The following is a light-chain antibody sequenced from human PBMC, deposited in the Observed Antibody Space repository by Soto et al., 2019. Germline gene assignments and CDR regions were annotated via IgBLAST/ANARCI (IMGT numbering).Light chain of an antibody. CDR3: GTWDSSLSAGV. CDR2: DNN. CDR1: SSNIGNNY. V-gene: IGLV1-51*01. J-gene: IGLJ3*02. Sequence: QAVVTQPPSVSAAPGQKVTISCSGSSSNIGNNYVSWYQQLPGTAPKLLIYDNNKRPPGIPDRFSGSKSGTSATLGITGLQTGDEADYYCGTWDSSLSAGVFGGGTKVTVL.